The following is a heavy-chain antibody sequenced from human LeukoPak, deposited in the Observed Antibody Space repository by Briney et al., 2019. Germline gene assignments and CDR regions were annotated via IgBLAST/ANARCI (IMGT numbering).Heavy chain of an antibody. Sequence: GGSLRLSCAASGFTFSSYAMSWVRQAPGKGLEWVSAISGSGGSTHYADSVKGQFTISRDNSKNTLYVQMNSLRAEDTAVYYCAKDLEGDDSSGFHYWDQGTLVTVSS. CDR2: ISGSGGST. CDR1: GFTFSSYA. CDR3: AKDLEGDDSSGFHY. D-gene: IGHD3-22*01. J-gene: IGHJ4*02. V-gene: IGHV3-23*01.